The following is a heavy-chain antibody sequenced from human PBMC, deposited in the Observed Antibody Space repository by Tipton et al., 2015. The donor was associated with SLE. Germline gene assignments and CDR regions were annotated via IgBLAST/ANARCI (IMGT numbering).Heavy chain of an antibody. J-gene: IGHJ4*02. V-gene: IGHV3-20*01. D-gene: IGHD6-13*01. CDR3: ARDQGTLAALGSLDY. CDR2: INWNGGST. CDR1: GFTFDDNG. Sequence: SLRLSCVASGFTFDDNGMSWVRQAPGKGLEWVCGINWNGGSTGYADSVKGRFTISRDNVKNSLYLQMNSLRAEDTAVYNCARDQGTLAALGSLDYWGQGTLVTVSS.